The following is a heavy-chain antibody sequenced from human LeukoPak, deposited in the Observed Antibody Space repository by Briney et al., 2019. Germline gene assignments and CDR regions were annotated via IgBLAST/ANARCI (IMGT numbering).Heavy chain of an antibody. V-gene: IGHV4-59*08. Sequence: SETLSLTCTVSGGSISSYYWSWIRQPPGKGLEWIGYIYYSGSTNYNPSLKSRVTISVDTSKNQFSLKLSSVTAADTAVYYCARLKADIVATVELYYFDYWGQGTLVTVSS. CDR2: IYYSGST. CDR1: GGSISSYY. J-gene: IGHJ4*02. CDR3: ARLKADIVATVELYYFDY. D-gene: IGHD5-12*01.